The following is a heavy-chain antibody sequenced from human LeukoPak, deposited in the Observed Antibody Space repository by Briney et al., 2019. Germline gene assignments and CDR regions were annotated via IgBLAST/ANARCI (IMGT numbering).Heavy chain of an antibody. CDR3: ARGSSFSAGYSSSWDNWFDP. CDR2: MNPNSGNT. CDR1: GYTFTSYD. J-gene: IGHJ5*02. Sequence: ASVKVSCKASGYTFTSYDINWVRQATGQGLEWMGWMNPNSGNTGYAQKFQGRVTMTRNTSISTAYMELSSLRSEDTAVYYCARGSSFSAGYSSSWDNWFDPWGQGTLVTVSS. V-gene: IGHV1-8*01. D-gene: IGHD6-13*01.